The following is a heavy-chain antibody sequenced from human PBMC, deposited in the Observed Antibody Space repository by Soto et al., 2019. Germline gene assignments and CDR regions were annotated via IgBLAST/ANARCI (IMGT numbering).Heavy chain of an antibody. D-gene: IGHD3-22*01. Sequence: EVQLVESGGGLIQPGGSLRLSCAASVFIVSSNYMSWVRQAPGKGLEWVSVIYRDGSTYYADSVKGRFTISRDNSKNPLYLQMNSLRAEDTAVYYCARNYFDSGGGFDYWGQGTLVTVSS. CDR2: IYRDGST. CDR3: ARNYFDSGGGFDY. CDR1: VFIVSSNY. V-gene: IGHV3-53*01. J-gene: IGHJ4*02.